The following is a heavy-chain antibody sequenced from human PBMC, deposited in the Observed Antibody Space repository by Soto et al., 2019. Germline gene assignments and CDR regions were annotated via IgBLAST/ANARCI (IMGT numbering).Heavy chain of an antibody. J-gene: IGHJ4*02. CDR1: GFTFSSYG. CDR3: AKVIAVAVYLDY. CDR2: IWYDGSNK. Sequence: LRLSCAASGFTFSSYGMHWVRQAPGKGLEWVAVIWYDGSNKYYADSVKGRFTISRDNSKNTLYLQMNSLRAEDTAVYYCAKVIAVAVYLDYWGQGTLVTVSS. V-gene: IGHV3-33*06. D-gene: IGHD6-19*01.